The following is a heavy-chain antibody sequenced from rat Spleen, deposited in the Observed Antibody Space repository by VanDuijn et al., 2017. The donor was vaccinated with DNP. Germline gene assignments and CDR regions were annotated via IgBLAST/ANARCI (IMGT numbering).Heavy chain of an antibody. V-gene: IGHV5-58*01. Sequence: EVQLVETGGGLVQPGRSLKLSCVASGFTFSSYWMFWIRQAPGKGLEWVASINTDGGGTSYPDSVKGRFTISRDNAENTVYLQMNSLTSEDTATYFCSRRGYRYNYDYALDVWGQGTSVTVSS. CDR1: GFTFSSYW. J-gene: IGHJ4*01. CDR3: SRRGYRYNYDYALDV. D-gene: IGHD1-5*01. CDR2: INTDGGGT.